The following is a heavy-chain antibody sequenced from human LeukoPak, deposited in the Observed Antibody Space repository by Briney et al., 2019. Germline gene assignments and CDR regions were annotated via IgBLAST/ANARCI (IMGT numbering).Heavy chain of an antibody. D-gene: IGHD6-13*01. CDR3: ARGSGSSNYLADY. CDR2: INSSGGFT. CDR1: VYTFTSKY. J-gene: IGHJ4*02. V-gene: IGHV1-46*01. Sequence: GASVKVSCKASVYTFTSKYMHWVRQAPGQGLEWMGIINSSGGFTNYVQKFQGRVTMTRDTSTSTVYMELSSLRSEDTAVYYCARGSGSSNYLADYWGRGTLVTVSS.